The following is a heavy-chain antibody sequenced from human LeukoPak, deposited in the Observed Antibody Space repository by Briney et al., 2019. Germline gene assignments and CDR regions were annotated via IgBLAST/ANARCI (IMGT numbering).Heavy chain of an antibody. D-gene: IGHD2-2*01. J-gene: IGHJ4*02. Sequence: GGSLRLSCAASGFTFSSYSMNWVRQAPGKGLEWVSFISSSSSYIYYADSVKGRFTISRDNAKNSLYLQMNSLRAEDTAVYYCARDVRFGYCSSTSCSRTEYWGQGTLVTVSS. V-gene: IGHV3-21*01. CDR1: GFTFSSYS. CDR2: ISSSSSYI. CDR3: ARDVRFGYCSSTSCSRTEY.